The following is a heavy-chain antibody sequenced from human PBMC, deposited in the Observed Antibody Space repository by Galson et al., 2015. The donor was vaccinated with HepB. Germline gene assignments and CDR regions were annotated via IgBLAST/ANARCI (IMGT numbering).Heavy chain of an antibody. Sequence: SLRLSCAASGFTFSSYSMNWVRQAPGKGLEWVSSISSSSSYIYYADSVKGRFTISRDNAKNSLYLQMNSLRAEGTAVYYCARALSWDDFWSGYYTGGSDYWGQGTLVTVSS. CDR1: GFTFSSYS. D-gene: IGHD3-3*01. V-gene: IGHV3-21*01. CDR3: ARALSWDDFWSGYYTGGSDY. CDR2: ISSSSSYI. J-gene: IGHJ4*02.